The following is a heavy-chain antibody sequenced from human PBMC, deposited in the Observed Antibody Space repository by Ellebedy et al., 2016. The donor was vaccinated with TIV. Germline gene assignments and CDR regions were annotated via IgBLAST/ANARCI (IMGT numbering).Heavy chain of an antibody. J-gene: IGHJ4*02. V-gene: IGHV1-18*04. CDR1: GYTFTSYD. Sequence: AASVKVSCKASGYTFTSYDISWVRQAPGQGLEWMGWISAYNGNTNYAQKFQGRVTMTTDTSTSTAYMELRSLRSDDTAVYYCARPGGYSGYAILGDFDYWGQGTLVTVSS. CDR2: ISAYNGNT. CDR3: ARPGGYSGYAILGDFDY. D-gene: IGHD5-12*01.